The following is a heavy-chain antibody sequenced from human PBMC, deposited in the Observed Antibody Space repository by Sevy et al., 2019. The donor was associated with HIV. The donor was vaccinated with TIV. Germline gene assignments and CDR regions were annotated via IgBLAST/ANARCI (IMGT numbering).Heavy chain of an antibody. CDR3: GRGYSNPVGYES. J-gene: IGHJ5*02. D-gene: IGHD4-4*01. Sequence: SETLSLTCTVSGGSMTSGGYSWSWIRQPPGKGLEWIGYIFNSGFTYYNPFLRSRVSISLDRTKNQFSLELTSVTAADTAMYYCGRGYSNPVGYESWGQGTLVTVSS. CDR1: GGSMTSGGYS. CDR2: IFNSGFT. V-gene: IGHV4-30-2*01.